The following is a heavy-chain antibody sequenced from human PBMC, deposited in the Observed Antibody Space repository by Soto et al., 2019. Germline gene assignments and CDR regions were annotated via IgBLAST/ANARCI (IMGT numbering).Heavy chain of an antibody. CDR2: IIPILGIA. CDR1: GGTFSSYT. CDR3: ARNKVPAANENWFDP. Sequence: SVKVSCKASGGTFSSYTISWVRQAPGQGLEWMGRIIPILGIANYAQKFQGGVTITADKSTSTAYMELSSLRSEDTAVYYCARNKVPAANENWFDPWGQGTLVTVSS. V-gene: IGHV1-69*02. D-gene: IGHD2-2*01. J-gene: IGHJ5*02.